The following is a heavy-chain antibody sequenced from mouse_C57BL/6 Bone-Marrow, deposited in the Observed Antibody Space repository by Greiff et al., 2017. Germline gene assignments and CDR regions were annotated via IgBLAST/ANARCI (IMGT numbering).Heavy chain of an antibody. CDR1: GYAFSSSW. Sequence: LQESGPELVKPGASVKISCKASGYAFSSSWMNWVKQRPGKGLEWIGRIYPGDGDTNYNGKFKGKATLTADKSSSTAYMQLRSLASEVSAVYFCARHSSGYIFDYWGQGTTLTVSS. V-gene: IGHV1-82*01. CDR3: ARHSSGYIFDY. D-gene: IGHD3-2*02. J-gene: IGHJ2*01. CDR2: IYPGDGDT.